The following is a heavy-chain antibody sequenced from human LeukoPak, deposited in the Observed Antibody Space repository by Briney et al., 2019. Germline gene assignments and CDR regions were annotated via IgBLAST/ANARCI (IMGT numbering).Heavy chain of an antibody. V-gene: IGHV1-24*01. CDR1: GYTLTELS. CDR3: ATKIRYSYGPDAFDI. J-gene: IGHJ3*02. Sequence: GASVKVSCKVSGYTLTELSMHWVRQAPGKGLEWMGGFDPEDGETIYAQKFQGRVTMTEDTSTDTAYMELSSLRSEDTAVYYCATKIRYSYGPDAFDIWGQGTMVTVSS. D-gene: IGHD5-18*01. CDR2: FDPEDGET.